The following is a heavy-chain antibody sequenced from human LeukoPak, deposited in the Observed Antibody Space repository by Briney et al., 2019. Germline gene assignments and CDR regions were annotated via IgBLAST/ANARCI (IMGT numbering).Heavy chain of an antibody. Sequence: GGSLRLSCAASGFTFSSYSMNWVRQAPGKGLEWVSYISSSSSTIYYADSVKGRFTISRDNAKNSLYLQMNSLRDEDTAVYYCARDRKERGYSSSHSRNWFDPWGQGTLVTVSS. CDR2: ISSSSSTI. D-gene: IGHD6-13*01. CDR1: GFTFSSYS. CDR3: ARDRKERGYSSSHSRNWFDP. V-gene: IGHV3-48*02. J-gene: IGHJ5*02.